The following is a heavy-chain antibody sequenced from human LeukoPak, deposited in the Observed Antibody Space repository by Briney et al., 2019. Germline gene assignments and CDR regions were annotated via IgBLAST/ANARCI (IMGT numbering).Heavy chain of an antibody. CDR1: GFTFSSYG. CDR3: ARDGYCSGGSCFSGFDP. J-gene: IGHJ5*02. CDR2: IWYDGSNK. D-gene: IGHD2-15*01. Sequence: GGSLRLSCEASGFTFSSYGMHWVGQPPGRGRGGVAVIWYDGSNKYYADSVKGRFTISRDNSKNTLYLQMNSLRAEDTAVYYCARDGYCSGGSCFSGFDPWGQGTLVTVSS. V-gene: IGHV3-33*01.